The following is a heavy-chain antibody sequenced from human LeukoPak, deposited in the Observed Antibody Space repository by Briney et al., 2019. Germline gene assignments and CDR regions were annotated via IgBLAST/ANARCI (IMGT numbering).Heavy chain of an antibody. CDR1: GGSISSSNW. Sequence: SETLSLTCAVSGGSISSSNWWSWVRQPPGKGLEWVGEIYHSGSTNYNPSLKSRVTISVDKSKNQFSLKLSSVTAADTAVYYCARSGGWYFPLDYWGQGTLVTVSS. CDR2: IYHSGST. CDR3: ARSGGWYFPLDY. D-gene: IGHD6-19*01. V-gene: IGHV4-4*02. J-gene: IGHJ4*02.